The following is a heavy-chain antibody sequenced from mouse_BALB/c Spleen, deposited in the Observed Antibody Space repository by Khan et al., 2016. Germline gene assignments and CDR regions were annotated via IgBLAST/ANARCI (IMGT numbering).Heavy chain of an antibody. CDR3: AHRTGLRDASHY. CDR1: GYTFSSYW. CDR2: ILPGSGST. Sequence: QVQLKESGAELMKPGASVKISCKATGYTFSSYWIEWIKQRPGHGLEWIGEILPGSGSTNYNEKFKGKATFTADTSSNTAYMQLTSLTFEDSAVYYCAHRTGLRDASHYWGQGTSVTVSA. J-gene: IGHJ4*01. D-gene: IGHD3-1*01. V-gene: IGHV1-9*01.